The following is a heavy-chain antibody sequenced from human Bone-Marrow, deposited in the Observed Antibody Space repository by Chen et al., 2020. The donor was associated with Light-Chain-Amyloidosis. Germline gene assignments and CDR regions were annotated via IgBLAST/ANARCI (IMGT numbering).Heavy chain of an antibody. CDR2: IRSKAYGGTT. CDR3: TRDVPSEARFLEWVGFDP. CDR1: GFTFGDYA. D-gene: IGHD3-3*01. J-gene: IGHJ5*02. V-gene: IGHV3-49*04. Sequence: EVQLVESGGGLVQPGRSLRLSCTASGFTFGDYAMSWVRQAPGKGLEWVGCIRSKAYGGTTEYAASVKGRFTISRDDSKSIAYLQMNSLKTEDTAVYYCTRDVPSEARFLEWVGFDPWGQGTLVTVSS.